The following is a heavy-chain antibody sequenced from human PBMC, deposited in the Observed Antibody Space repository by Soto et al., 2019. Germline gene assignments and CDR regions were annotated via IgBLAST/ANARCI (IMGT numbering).Heavy chain of an antibody. J-gene: IGHJ6*04. V-gene: IGHV4-31*03. D-gene: IGHD3-22*01. Sequence: SETLSRTCTVSGDSISSGVYYWSWIRHHPGKGLEWIGYIYYSVSTYYNQSLKSRVTISVDTSKNQFSLKLSSVTAADTAVYYCARDPSGGDDSSGYNYYYYGIDVWGKGTPVTVSS. CDR1: GDSISSGVYY. CDR3: ARDPSGGDDSSGYNYYYYGIDV. CDR2: IYYSVST.